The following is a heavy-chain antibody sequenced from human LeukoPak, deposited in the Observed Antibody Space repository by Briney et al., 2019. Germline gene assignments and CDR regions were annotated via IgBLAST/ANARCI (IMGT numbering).Heavy chain of an antibody. V-gene: IGHV3-48*02. J-gene: IGHJ4*02. CDR2: ISSSTSRI. CDR1: GFTFNSYS. D-gene: IGHD7-27*01. CDR3: ARDIHWAFDY. Sequence: GGSLRLSCGASGFTFNSYSVNWVRQAPGKGLEWVSYISSSTSRIYYADSVKGRFTISRDSARRSLFLQMNSLRDEDTAVYYCARDIHWAFDYWGQGTLVTVSS.